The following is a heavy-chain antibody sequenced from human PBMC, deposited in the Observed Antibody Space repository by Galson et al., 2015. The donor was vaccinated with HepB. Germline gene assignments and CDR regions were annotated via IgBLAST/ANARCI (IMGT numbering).Heavy chain of an antibody. CDR3: ARTDCSGGNCFSGDYYYAMDV. D-gene: IGHD2-15*01. CDR2: INTDTGNP. Sequence: SVKVSCKASGSTFRNYAMYWVRQAPGQGLEWMGRINTDTGNPTYAQGFTGRFVFSLDTSVSTSYLQISSLKAEDTAVYYCARTDCSGGNCFSGDYYYAMDVWGQGTTVTVSS. CDR1: GSTFRNYA. V-gene: IGHV7-4-1*02. J-gene: IGHJ6*02.